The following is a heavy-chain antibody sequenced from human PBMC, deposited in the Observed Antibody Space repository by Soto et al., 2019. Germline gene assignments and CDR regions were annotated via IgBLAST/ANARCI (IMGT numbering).Heavy chain of an antibody. J-gene: IGHJ3*02. V-gene: IGHV1-58*01. CDR2: IVVGSGNT. Sequence: SVKVSCKASGFTFTSSAVQWVRQARGQRLEWIGWIVVGSGNTNYAQKFQERVTITRDMSTSTAYMELSSLRSEGTAVYYCAAVIAGTVSNAFDIWGPGTMVTVSS. D-gene: IGHD4-17*01. CDR3: AAVIAGTVSNAFDI. CDR1: GFTFTSSA.